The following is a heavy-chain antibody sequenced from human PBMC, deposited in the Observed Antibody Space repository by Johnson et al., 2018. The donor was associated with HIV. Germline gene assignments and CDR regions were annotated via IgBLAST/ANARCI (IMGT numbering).Heavy chain of an antibody. Sequence: QVQLVESGGGVVQPGRSLRLSCAASGFTFSSYAMHWVRQAPGKGLEWVAVISYDGSNKYYADSVKGRFTISRDNSKNKVYLQMNSLRAEDTAVYFCAKESGGSGSYYIGDMGDAFDIWGQGTLVTVSS. CDR3: AKESGGSGSYYIGDMGDAFDI. J-gene: IGHJ3*02. CDR2: ISYDGSNK. D-gene: IGHD3-10*01. CDR1: GFTFSSYA. V-gene: IGHV3-30-3*01.